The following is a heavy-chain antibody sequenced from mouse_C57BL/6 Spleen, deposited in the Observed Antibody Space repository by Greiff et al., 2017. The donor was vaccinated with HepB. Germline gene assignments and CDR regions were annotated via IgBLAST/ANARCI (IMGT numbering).Heavy chain of an antibody. CDR1: GYTFTSYW. D-gene: IGHD2-5*01. V-gene: IGHV1-69*01. Sequence: VQLQQPGAELVMPGASVKLSCKASGYTFTSYWMHWVKQRPGQGLEWIGEIDPSDSYTNYNQKFKGKSTSTVDKSSSTAYMQLSSLTSEDSAVYYCARRGYYSNSDYYAMDYWGQGTSVTVSS. CDR3: ARRGYYSNSDYYAMDY. CDR2: IDPSDSYT. J-gene: IGHJ4*01.